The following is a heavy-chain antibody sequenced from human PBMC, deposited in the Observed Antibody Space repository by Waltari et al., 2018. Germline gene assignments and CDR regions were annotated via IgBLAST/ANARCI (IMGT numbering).Heavy chain of an antibody. Sequence: QGQLVESGGGVVQPGRSRRLSCVASRFAFSTYGLHWVRRAPGKRLEGVALITYDGGDKYYADFVKGRFTISRDNSKKTLYLQLDNLGPEDTAVYFCAREERTSSFYYLDLWGQGSLVTVSS. CDR1: RFAFSTYG. CDR2: ITYDGGDK. CDR3: AREERTSSFYYLDL. J-gene: IGHJ4*02. V-gene: IGHV3-30*04. D-gene: IGHD6-19*01.